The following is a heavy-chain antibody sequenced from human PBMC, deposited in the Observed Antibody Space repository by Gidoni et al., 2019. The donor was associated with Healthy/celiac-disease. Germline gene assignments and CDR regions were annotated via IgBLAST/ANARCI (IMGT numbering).Heavy chain of an antibody. CDR1: GFPFSSYA. V-gene: IGHV3-30-3*01. D-gene: IGHD3-22*01. Sequence: QVQLVESGGGVVQPGRSLRLSCAASGFPFSSYAMHWVRQAPGKGLEWVAVISYDGSNKYYADSVQGRFTISRDNSKNTLYLQMNSLRAEDTAVYYCARSVYYDSQTDYWGQGTLVTVSS. J-gene: IGHJ4*02. CDR3: ARSVYYDSQTDY. CDR2: ISYDGSNK.